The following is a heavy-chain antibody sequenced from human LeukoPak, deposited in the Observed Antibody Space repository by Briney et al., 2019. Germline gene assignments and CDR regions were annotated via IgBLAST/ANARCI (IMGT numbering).Heavy chain of an antibody. J-gene: IGHJ6*02. Sequence: EASVKVSYKASGYTFTSYDINWVRPATGQGLEWMGWMNPNSGNTGYAQKFQGRVTMTRNTSISTAYMELSSLRSEDTAVYYCARGGGYDFWSGYYIANYYYGMDVWGQGTTVTVSS. CDR2: MNPNSGNT. CDR1: GYTFTSYD. D-gene: IGHD3-3*01. V-gene: IGHV1-8*01. CDR3: ARGGGYDFWSGYYIANYYYGMDV.